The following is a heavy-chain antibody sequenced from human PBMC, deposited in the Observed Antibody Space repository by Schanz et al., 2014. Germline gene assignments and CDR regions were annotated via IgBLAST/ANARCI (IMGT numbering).Heavy chain of an antibody. CDR3: ASGVHVSSLQKGLQF. D-gene: IGHD3-10*01. CDR1: GFTFSKYW. J-gene: IGHJ1*01. Sequence: VQLVESGGGLVQPGGSLRLSCGGSGFTFSKYWMSWVRQAPGKGLEWVSYISGTTTYTNYADSVKGRVTISRDNAKNSVSLQMRRLRVEDTAVYYCASGVHVSSLQKGLQFWGRGTLVIVSS. CDR2: ISGTTTYT. V-gene: IGHV3-11*06.